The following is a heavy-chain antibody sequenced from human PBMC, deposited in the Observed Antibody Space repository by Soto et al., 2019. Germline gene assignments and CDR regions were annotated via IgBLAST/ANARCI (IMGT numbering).Heavy chain of an antibody. CDR2: ISGNGGDT. D-gene: IGHD1-20*01. CDR3: AEDITFFDY. J-gene: IGHJ4*02. V-gene: IGHV3-23*01. CDR1: GFTFSSHA. Sequence: GGSLRLSCVVSGFTFSSHAMTWVRQAPGSGLEWVSSISGNGGDTYYAESVKGRFTISRANSENTVYLQMSGLRADDTAVYYCAEDITFFDYWGQGALVTVSS.